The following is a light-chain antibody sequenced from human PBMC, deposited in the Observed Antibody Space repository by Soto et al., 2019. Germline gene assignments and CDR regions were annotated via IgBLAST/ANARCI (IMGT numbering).Light chain of an antibody. J-gene: IGKJ2*01. CDR2: AES. CDR1: QAISND. Sequence: DIQMTQSPSSLSASVGHRVTITSRASQAISNDLPWYQQKPGKVPKLLIYAESTFKSEVPSRFSGSGSGTDFTLTISSLQPEDVATYYCQKYNSAPYTVGQGTKLEIK. CDR3: QKYNSAPYT. V-gene: IGKV1-27*01.